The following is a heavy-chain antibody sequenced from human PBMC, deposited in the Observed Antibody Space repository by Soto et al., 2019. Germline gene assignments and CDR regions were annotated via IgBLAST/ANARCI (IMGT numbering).Heavy chain of an antibody. CDR2: IYTSGTT. CDR1: GRSMSGYY. D-gene: IGHD3-9*01. J-gene: IGHJ4*02. CDR3: AREDYYDTGYYVV. Sequence: SETLSLTCTVSGRSMSGYYWSWIRQPAGERLEWIGRIYTSGTTDFNPSLKGRVTMSVDTSKNQFSLRLTSVTAADTALYYCAREDYYDTGYYVVWGQGTQVTVSS. V-gene: IGHV4-4*07.